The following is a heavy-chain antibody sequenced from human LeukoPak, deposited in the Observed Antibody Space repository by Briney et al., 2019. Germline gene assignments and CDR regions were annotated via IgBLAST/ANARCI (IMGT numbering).Heavy chain of an antibody. CDR1: GYTFTAYY. Sequence: ASVTVSCKASGYTFTAYYIHWVRQPPGQGLEWMAFINPNSGDTYSAPQFQGRVTMTMDTSISTASMELSWLSSDDTAVYYCATGVATAFTYWGQGTLVTVSS. CDR2: INPNSGDT. J-gene: IGHJ4*02. D-gene: IGHD5-18*01. CDR3: ATGVATAFTY. V-gene: IGHV1-2*02.